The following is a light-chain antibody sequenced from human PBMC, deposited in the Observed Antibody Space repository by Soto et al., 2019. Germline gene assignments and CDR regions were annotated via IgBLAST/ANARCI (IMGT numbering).Light chain of an antibody. CDR3: QQSYSTLSIT. Sequence: DIQMTQSPSSLSASVGNRVTITCRASESISRHLNWYQQKPGKAPKLLIYAASSLQNGVPSRFSGSGSGTDFTLTISNLQPEDFATYYCQQSYSTLSITFGQGTRLEIK. J-gene: IGKJ5*01. CDR2: AAS. V-gene: IGKV1-39*01. CDR1: ESISRH.